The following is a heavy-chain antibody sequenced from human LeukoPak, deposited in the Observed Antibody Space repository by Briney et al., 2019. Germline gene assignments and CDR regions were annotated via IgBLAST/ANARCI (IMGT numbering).Heavy chain of an antibody. CDR1: GFTVSSNY. CDR2: IFSGDST. D-gene: IGHD4/OR15-4a*01. V-gene: IGHV3-53*01. Sequence: PGGSLRLSCAASGFTVSSNYMSWVRQAPGKGLEWVSLIFSGDSTYYADSVKGRLTISRDNSKNTLYLQMNSLRAEDTAVYYCARRAGAYSHPYDYWGQGTLVTVSS. J-gene: IGHJ4*02. CDR3: ARRAGAYSHPYDY.